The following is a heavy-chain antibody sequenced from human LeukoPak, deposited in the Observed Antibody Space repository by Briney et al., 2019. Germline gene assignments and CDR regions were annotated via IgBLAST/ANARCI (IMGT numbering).Heavy chain of an antibody. CDR3: ARDSRRYYYGSGSPPEFDP. V-gene: IGHV3-33*01. J-gene: IGHJ5*02. Sequence: GGSLRLSCAASGFTFSSYGMLWVRQAPGKGLEWVAVIWYDGSNKYYADSVKGRFTISRDNSKNTLYLQMNSLRAEDTAVYYCARDSRRYYYGSGSPPEFDPWGQGTLVTVSS. CDR2: IWYDGSNK. D-gene: IGHD3-10*01. CDR1: GFTFSSYG.